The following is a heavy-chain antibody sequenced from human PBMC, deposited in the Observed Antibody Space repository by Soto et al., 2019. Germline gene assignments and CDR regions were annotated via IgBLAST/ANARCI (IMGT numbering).Heavy chain of an antibody. CDR2: IYYSGSI. CDR1: CGSISSSSYY. CDR3: ARQSSGWYNWFDP. J-gene: IGHJ5*02. V-gene: IGHV4-39*01. D-gene: IGHD6-19*01. Sequence: SETLSLTCSVSCGSISSSSYYWGWIRQPPGRGLEWIGSIYYSGSIYYNPSLKSRVTISVDTSKNQLSLKLSSVTAAETAVYYCARQSSGWYNWFDPWGQGTLVT.